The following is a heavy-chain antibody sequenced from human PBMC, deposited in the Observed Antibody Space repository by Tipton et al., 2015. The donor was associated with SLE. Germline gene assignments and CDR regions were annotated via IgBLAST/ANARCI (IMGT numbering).Heavy chain of an antibody. CDR3: ARGYGDYSNWFDP. CDR2: ISYRGNT. CDR1: GGSISSYY. J-gene: IGHJ5*02. D-gene: IGHD4-17*01. V-gene: IGHV4-59*01. Sequence: TLSLTCNVFGGSISSYYWSWIRQSPGKGLEWIAYISYRGNTDYNPSLKSRVTISVDMSKNQFSLKLSSVTAADTAVYYCARGYGDYSNWFDPWGQGTLVTVSS.